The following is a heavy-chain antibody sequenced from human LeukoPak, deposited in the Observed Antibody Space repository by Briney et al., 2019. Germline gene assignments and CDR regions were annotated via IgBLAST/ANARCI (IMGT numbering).Heavy chain of an antibody. CDR1: GFTFSSYA. CDR2: ISSGSGGST. D-gene: IGHD6-19*01. Sequence: GGSLRLSCAASGFTFSSYAMSWVRQAPGKGLEWVSGISSGSGGSTYNADSVKGRFTISRDSSKNTLYLQMNSLRAEDTAVYSCAKDPSVAGRAEYFQHWGQGTLVTVSS. J-gene: IGHJ1*01. CDR3: AKDPSVAGRAEYFQH. V-gene: IGHV3-23*01.